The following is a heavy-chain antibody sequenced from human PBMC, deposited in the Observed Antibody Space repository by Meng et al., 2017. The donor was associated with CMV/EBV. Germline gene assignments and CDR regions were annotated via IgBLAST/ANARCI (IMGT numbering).Heavy chain of an antibody. CDR3: ARRHSGSYYFDP. Sequence: SETLSLTCTVSGGSISSSSYYWGWIRQPPGKGLEWIGSIYYSGSTYYNPSLKSRVTISVDTSKNQFSLTLSSVTAADTAVYYCARRHSGSYYFDPWGQGTLVTVSS. J-gene: IGHJ5*02. CDR1: GGSISSSSYY. D-gene: IGHD1-26*01. V-gene: IGHV4-39*01. CDR2: IYYSGST.